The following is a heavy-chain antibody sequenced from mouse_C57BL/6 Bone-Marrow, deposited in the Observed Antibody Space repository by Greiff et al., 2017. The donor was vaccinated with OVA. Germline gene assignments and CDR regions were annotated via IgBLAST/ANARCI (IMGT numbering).Heavy chain of an antibody. Sequence: EVKVVESGGGLVQPGGSLSLSCAASGFTFTDYYMSWVRQPPGKALEWLGFIRNKANGYTTEYSASVKGRFTISRDNSQSILYLQMNALRAEDSATYYCARYRLYAMDYWGQGTSVTVSS. J-gene: IGHJ4*01. CDR3: ARYRLYAMDY. CDR2: IRNKANGYTT. V-gene: IGHV7-3*01. CDR1: GFTFTDYY.